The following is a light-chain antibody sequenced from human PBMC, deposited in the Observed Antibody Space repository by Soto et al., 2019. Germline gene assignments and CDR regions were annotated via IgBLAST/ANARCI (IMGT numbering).Light chain of an antibody. Sequence: QSALTQPRSVSGSPGESVTISCTGTSSDVGAYNYVSWYQQPPGKAPKLMIYDVSKRPSGVPDRFSACKSGNTASLTISGLQAEDEADYYCCSYAGSYTYVLFGGGTKVTVL. J-gene: IGLJ2*01. V-gene: IGLV2-11*01. CDR2: DVS. CDR1: SSDVGAYNY. CDR3: CSYAGSYTYVL.